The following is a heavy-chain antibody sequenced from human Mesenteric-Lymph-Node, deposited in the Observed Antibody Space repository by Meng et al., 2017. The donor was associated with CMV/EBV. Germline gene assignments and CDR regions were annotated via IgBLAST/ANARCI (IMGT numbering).Heavy chain of an antibody. J-gene: IGHJ4*02. CDR3: ATKYSNRFDY. Sequence: SLKISCAASGFTFDSYAVYWVRQAPGKGLEWVSGISWNSGTIGYADSVKGRFTISRDNGKNSLYLQMNSLRAEDTAVYYCATKYSNRFDYWGQGTLVTVSS. V-gene: IGHV3-9*01. CDR1: GFTFDSYA. D-gene: IGHD2/OR15-2a*01. CDR2: ISWNSGTI.